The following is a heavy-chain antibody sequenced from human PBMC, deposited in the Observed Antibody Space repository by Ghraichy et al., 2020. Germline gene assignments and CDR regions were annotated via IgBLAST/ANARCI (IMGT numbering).Heavy chain of an antibody. CDR2: VYYSS. J-gene: IGHJ2*01. Sequence: SETLSLTCTVSGASISAYYWGWVRQPPGKGLEWIGSVYYSSYYNRSLQSRVSISVDSSKNQLSLTLTSVTAADTATYYCARQPGYSGSYWYFDLWGRGTVVTGS. CDR3: ARQPGYSGSYWYFDL. V-gene: IGHV4-39*01. D-gene: IGHD5-12*01. CDR1: GASISAYY.